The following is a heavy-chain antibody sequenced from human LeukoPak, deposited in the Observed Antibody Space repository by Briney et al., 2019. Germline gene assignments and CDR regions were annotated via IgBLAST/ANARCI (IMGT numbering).Heavy chain of an antibody. D-gene: IGHD3-10*01. CDR3: AREGGVRGVISEHWFDP. V-gene: IGHV1-2*02. Sequence: GASVMVSCKASGYTFTGYYMHWVRQAPGQGLEWMGWVNPNSGGTNYAQKFQGRFTMTRDTSISTAYMELSRLRSDDTAVYYCAREGGVRGVISEHWFDPWGQGTLVTVSS. CDR2: VNPNSGGT. CDR1: GYTFTGYY. J-gene: IGHJ5*02.